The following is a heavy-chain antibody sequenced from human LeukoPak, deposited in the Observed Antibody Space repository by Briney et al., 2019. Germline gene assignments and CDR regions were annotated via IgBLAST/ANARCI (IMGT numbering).Heavy chain of an antibody. CDR3: ARETRGTSKEKVTFDY. Sequence: GGSLRLSCAASGLTFSSYAMHWVRQAPGKGLEGVALISYDGSNKYNADSVKGRFTISRDNSKNTLYLQMNRLRAEDTAVYYCARETRGTSKEKVTFDYWGQGTLVTVSS. J-gene: IGHJ4*02. D-gene: IGHD4-11*01. CDR2: ISYDGSNK. CDR1: GLTFSSYA. V-gene: IGHV3-30*03.